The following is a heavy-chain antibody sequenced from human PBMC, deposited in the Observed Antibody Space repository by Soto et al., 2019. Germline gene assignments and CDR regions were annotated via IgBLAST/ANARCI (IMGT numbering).Heavy chain of an antibody. CDR2: ISRDGSSK. D-gene: IGHD2-8*01. Sequence: SLRLSCAASGFTFSRYVMHCVRQAPGEGLEWVAVISRDGSSKYYGDSVKGRFTVSRDNSNNTLYLSMTSLRPDDTAVFYCARSRNGAVPDFFNFWGYGTLVTVPS. CDR3: ARSRNGAVPDFFNF. J-gene: IGHJ4*01. V-gene: IGHV3-30-3*01. CDR1: GFTFSRYV.